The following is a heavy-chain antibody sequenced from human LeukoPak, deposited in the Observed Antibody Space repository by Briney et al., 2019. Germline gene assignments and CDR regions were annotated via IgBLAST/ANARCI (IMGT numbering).Heavy chain of an antibody. Sequence: SETLSLTCTVSGGSVSSSDYYWGWIRQPPGKGLEWIGSIYYSGSTYYNPSLKSRVTISVDTSKNHFSLKLSSVTAADTAVYYCMREGGSAWTYYFDYWGQGTLVTVSS. D-gene: IGHD6-19*01. CDR3: MREGGSAWTYYFDY. CDR1: GGSVSSSDYY. CDR2: IYYSGST. J-gene: IGHJ4*02. V-gene: IGHV4-39*02.